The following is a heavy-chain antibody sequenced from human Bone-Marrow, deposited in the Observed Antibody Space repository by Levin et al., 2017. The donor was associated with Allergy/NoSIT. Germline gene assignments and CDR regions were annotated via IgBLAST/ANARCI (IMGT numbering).Heavy chain of an antibody. CDR2: IDEAGGRT. D-gene: IGHD6-13*01. V-gene: IGHV3-74*01. CDR1: GYSFTGYW. Sequence: GGSLRLSCEASGYSFTGYWMHWVRQAPGKGLEWVSRIDEAGGRTDYADSVKGRFTIARDNAKKILYLQISDLRAQDTALYYCARDSSAAGLDHWGQGTLVIVSS. CDR3: ARDSSAAGLDH. J-gene: IGHJ1*01.